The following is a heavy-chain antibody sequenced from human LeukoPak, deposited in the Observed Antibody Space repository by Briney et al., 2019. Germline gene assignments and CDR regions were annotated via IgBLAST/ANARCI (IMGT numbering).Heavy chain of an antibody. CDR1: GFTFSSYS. CDR2: ISSSSSYI. D-gene: IGHD6-6*01. J-gene: IGHJ4*02. Sequence: GGSLRLSCATSGFTFSSYSMNWVRQAPGKGLEWVSSISSSSSYIYYADSVKGRFTISRDNAKNSLYLQMNSLRAEDTAVYYCARVALIAARDYWGQGTLVTVSS. V-gene: IGHV3-21*01. CDR3: ARVALIAARDY.